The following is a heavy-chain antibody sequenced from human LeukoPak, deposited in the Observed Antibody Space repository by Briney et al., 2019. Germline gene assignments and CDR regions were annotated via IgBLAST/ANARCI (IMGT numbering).Heavy chain of an antibody. CDR1: GGSISSSSYY. Sequence: SETLSLTCTVSGGSISSSSYYWGWIRQPPGKGLEWIGSIYYSGSTYYNPSLKSRVTISVDTSKNQFSLKLSSVTAADTAVYYCARLQTGLSGYFDRLLYDFDYWGQGTLVTVSS. CDR3: ARLQTGLSGYFDRLLYDFDY. D-gene: IGHD3-9*01. CDR2: IYYSGST. J-gene: IGHJ4*02. V-gene: IGHV4-39*01.